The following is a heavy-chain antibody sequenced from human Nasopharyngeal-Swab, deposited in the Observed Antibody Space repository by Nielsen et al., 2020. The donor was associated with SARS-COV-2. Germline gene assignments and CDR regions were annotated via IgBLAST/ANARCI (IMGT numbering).Heavy chain of an antibody. J-gene: IGHJ6*02. V-gene: IGHV4-34*01. CDR2: INQSGST. Sequence: SETLSLTCTVSGGSISSYYWSWIRQPPGKGLEWIGEINQSGSTNYSPSLKSRVTISVDTSKNQFSLKLSSVIAADTAVYYCARDASIGSSWYPKYYYYGMDVWGQGTTVTVSS. CDR1: GGSISSYY. D-gene: IGHD6-13*01. CDR3: ARDASIGSSWYPKYYYYGMDV.